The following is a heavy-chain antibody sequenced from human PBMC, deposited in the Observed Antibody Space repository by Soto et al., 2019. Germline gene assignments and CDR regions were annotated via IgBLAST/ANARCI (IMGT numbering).Heavy chain of an antibody. CDR3: VKDPHYYGSGTYPFDY. D-gene: IGHD3-10*01. CDR1: GFTFSSYA. V-gene: IGHV3-64D*06. J-gene: IGHJ4*02. CDR2: ISSNGGST. Sequence: PGGSLRLSCSASGFTFSSYAMHWVRQAPGKGLEYVSAISSNGGSTYYADSVKGRFTISRDNSKNTLYLQMSSLRAEDTAVYYCVKDPHYYGSGTYPFDYWGQGTLVTVSS.